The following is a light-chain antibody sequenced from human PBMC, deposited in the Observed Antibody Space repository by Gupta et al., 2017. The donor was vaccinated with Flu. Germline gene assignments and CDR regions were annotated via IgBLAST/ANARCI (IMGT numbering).Light chain of an antibody. CDR1: QTISSY. CDR3: QNSGT. Sequence: DIQMAQTPSSLSASIGDRVTITCRTSQTISSYLNWYQQKPGQAPKVLIYAASVLQSGVPARFSGSGSGTDFTLTISSLQPEDFATYYCQNSGTFGRGTKVEI. CDR2: AAS. J-gene: IGKJ3*01. V-gene: IGKV1-39*01.